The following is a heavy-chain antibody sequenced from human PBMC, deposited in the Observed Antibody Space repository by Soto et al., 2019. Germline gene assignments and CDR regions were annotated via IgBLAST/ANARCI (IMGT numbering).Heavy chain of an antibody. D-gene: IGHD3-10*01. CDR1: GGSISSYY. Sequence: SETLSFTCTVSGGSISSYYWSWIRQPPGKGLEWIGYIYYSGSTNYNPSLKSRVTISVDTSKKQFSLKLSSVTAADTAVYYCASVRFGELLFDYWGQGTLVTDSS. J-gene: IGHJ4*02. CDR3: ASVRFGELLFDY. V-gene: IGHV4-59*01. CDR2: IYYSGST.